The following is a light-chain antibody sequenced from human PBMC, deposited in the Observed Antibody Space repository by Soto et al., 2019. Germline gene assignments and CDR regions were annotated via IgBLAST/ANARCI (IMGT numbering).Light chain of an antibody. V-gene: IGKV1-6*01. CDR3: LHDYNYPRT. Sequence: IQMTQSPSSLSASVGDRVTITCRASQGIRSDLAWYQQKPGKAPNLLIYAASTLQSGVPSRFSGSGSGTDFTLTISSRQPEDFATYYCLHDYNYPRTFGQGTKVDIK. CDR2: AAS. CDR1: QGIRSD. J-gene: IGKJ1*01.